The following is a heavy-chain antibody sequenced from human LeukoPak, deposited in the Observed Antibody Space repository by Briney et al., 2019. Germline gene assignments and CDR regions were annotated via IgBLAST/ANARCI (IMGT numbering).Heavy chain of an antibody. CDR3: AKGGSGGITMIVVVITYFDY. D-gene: IGHD3-22*01. J-gene: IGHJ4*02. Sequence: GGSLRLSCAASGFTFSSYAMRWVRQAPGKGLEWVSAISGSGGSTYYADSVKGRFTISRDNSKNTLYLQMNSLRAEDTAVYYCAKGGSGGITMIVVVITYFDYWGQGTLVTVSS. V-gene: IGHV3-23*01. CDR1: GFTFSSYA. CDR2: ISGSGGST.